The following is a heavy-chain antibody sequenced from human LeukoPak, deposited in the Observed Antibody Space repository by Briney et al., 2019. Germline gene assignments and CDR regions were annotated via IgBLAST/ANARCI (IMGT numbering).Heavy chain of an antibody. D-gene: IGHD5-18*01. CDR1: GFTFSSDS. CDR3: ARRHSYGYFDY. Sequence: GGSLRLSCAASGFTFSSDSMNWVRQAPGKGLEWVSSISSSSSYIYYADSMKGRFTISRDNAKNSLYLQMNSLRAEDTAVYYCARRHSYGYFDYWGQGTLVTVSS. CDR2: ISSSSSYI. V-gene: IGHV3-21*01. J-gene: IGHJ4*02.